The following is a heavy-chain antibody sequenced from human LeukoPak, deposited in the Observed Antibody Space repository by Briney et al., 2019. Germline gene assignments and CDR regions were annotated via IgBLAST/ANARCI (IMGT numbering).Heavy chain of an antibody. Sequence: PGGSLRLSCAVSGGTFSAYWMAWVRQSPGKGLEWVAEINEDGSVKYYVDSMKGRFTISRDNAKNSLYLQMNSLGAGDTAVYYCAKVPRDSDCYWGQGTLVTVSS. CDR3: AKVPRDSDCY. CDR2: INEDGSVK. V-gene: IGHV3-7*01. J-gene: IGHJ4*02. CDR1: GGTFSAYW. D-gene: IGHD2-21*02.